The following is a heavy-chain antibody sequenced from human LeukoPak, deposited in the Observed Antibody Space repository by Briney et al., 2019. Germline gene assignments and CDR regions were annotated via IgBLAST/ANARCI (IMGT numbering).Heavy chain of an antibody. D-gene: IGHD3-10*01. CDR2: ISGSGGST. CDR1: GFTFSSYA. Sequence: GGSLRLSCAASGFTFSSYAMSWVRQAPGKGLEWVSAISGSGGSTYYADSVKGRFTISRDTSKNTLYLQMSSLRAEDTALYYCARSITMVRGVIPPFDYWGQGTLVTVSS. J-gene: IGHJ4*02. V-gene: IGHV3-23*01. CDR3: ARSITMVRGVIPPFDY.